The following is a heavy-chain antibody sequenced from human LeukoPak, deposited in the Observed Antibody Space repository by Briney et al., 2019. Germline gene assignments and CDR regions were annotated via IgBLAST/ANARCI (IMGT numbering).Heavy chain of an antibody. V-gene: IGHV3-23*01. CDR3: AKGRELRQYYFDY. CDR1: GFTFSDYW. Sequence: GGSLRLSCAASGFTFSDYWMSWVRQAPGKGLEWVSAISGSGGSTYYADSVKGRFTISRDNSKNTLYLQMNSLRAEDTAVYYCAKGRELRQYYFDYWGQGTLVTVSS. J-gene: IGHJ4*02. D-gene: IGHD1-26*01. CDR2: ISGSGGST.